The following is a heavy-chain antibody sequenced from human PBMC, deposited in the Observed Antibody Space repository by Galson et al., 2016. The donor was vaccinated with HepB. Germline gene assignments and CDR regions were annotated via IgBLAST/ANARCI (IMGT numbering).Heavy chain of an antibody. V-gene: IGHV3-23*01. CDR3: ARDRGYRALDL. J-gene: IGHJ3*01. CDR1: GLMYTHYA. CDR2: IDDSGDHI. D-gene: IGHD3-10*01. Sequence: SLRLSCAVSGLMYTHYAMNWVRQAPGKGLEWVSIIDDSGDHIYYAESMKGRFTISRDKATNTLYLQMNSLRAEDTALYYCARDRGYRALDLWGQGTTVTVSS.